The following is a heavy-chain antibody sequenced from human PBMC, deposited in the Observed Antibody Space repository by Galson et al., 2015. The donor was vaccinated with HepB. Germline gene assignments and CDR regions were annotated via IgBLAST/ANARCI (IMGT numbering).Heavy chain of an antibody. CDR3: ARILLEACEI. CDR2: IWYDGSNK. V-gene: IGHV3-33*01. Sequence: SLRLSCAASGFTFSSYGMHWVRQAPGKGLEWVAVIWYDGSNKYYAESVKGRFNISRDNSKNTLYLQMNSLVAEDSAVYYCARILLEACEIWGQGTMVTVSS. J-gene: IGHJ3*02. CDR1: GFTFSSYG.